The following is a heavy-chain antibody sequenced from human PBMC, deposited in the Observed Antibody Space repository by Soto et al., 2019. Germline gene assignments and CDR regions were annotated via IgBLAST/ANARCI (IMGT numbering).Heavy chain of an antibody. D-gene: IGHD6-25*01. CDR1: GFTFSSYW. CDR2: INSDGSST. V-gene: IGHV3-74*01. J-gene: IGHJ4*02. CDR3: AKADTAAGPGGSYFDY. Sequence: GGSLRLSCAASGFTFSSYWMHWVRQAPGKGLVWVSRINSDGSSTCYADSVKGRFTISRDNAKNTLYLQMNSLRAEDTAVYYWAKADTAAGPGGSYFDYGGQETLVTVPS.